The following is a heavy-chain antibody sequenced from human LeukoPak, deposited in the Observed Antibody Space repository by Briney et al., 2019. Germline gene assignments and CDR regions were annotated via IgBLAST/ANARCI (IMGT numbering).Heavy chain of an antibody. V-gene: IGHV1-2*02. CDR2: INPNSGGT. D-gene: IGHD5-12*01. J-gene: IGHJ5*02. CDR3: ARESLVATFNRGGFDP. CDR1: GYTFTVYY. Sequence: ASVKVSCKASGYTFTVYYMHWVRQAPGQGLEWMGWINPNSGGTNYAQKFQGRVTMTRDTSISTAYMELSRLRSDDTAVYYCARESLVATFNRGGFDPWGQGTLVTVSS.